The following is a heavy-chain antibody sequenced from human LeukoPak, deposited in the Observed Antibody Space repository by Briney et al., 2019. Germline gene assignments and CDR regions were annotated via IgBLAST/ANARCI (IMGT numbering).Heavy chain of an antibody. CDR2: ISGSGGST. Sequence: GGSLRLSCAASGFTFSSYAMSWVRQAPGKGLEWVSAISGSGGSTYYADSVKGRFTISRDNSKNTLYLQMNSLRAEDTAVYYCAKCPLGEYYDILTGYYQRYYYYGMDVWGQGTTVTVS. V-gene: IGHV3-23*01. J-gene: IGHJ6*02. D-gene: IGHD3-9*01. CDR1: GFTFSSYA. CDR3: AKCPLGEYYDILTGYYQRYYYYGMDV.